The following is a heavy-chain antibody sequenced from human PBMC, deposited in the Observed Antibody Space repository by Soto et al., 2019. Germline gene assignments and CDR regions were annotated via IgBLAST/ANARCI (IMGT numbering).Heavy chain of an antibody. CDR1: GGSISSGGYS. D-gene: IGHD5-18*01. Sequence: PSETLSLTCAVSGGSISSGGYSWSWIRQPPGKGLEWIGYIYHSGSTYYNPSLKSRVTISVDRSKNQFSLKLSSVTAADTAVYCCDRVSGYSYENYGMDVWGQGTTVTVYS. V-gene: IGHV4-30-2*01. J-gene: IGHJ6*02. CDR3: DRVSGYSYENYGMDV. CDR2: IYHSGST.